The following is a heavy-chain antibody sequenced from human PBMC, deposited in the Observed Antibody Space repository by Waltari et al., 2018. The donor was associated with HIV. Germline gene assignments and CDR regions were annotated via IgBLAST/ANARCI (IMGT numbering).Heavy chain of an antibody. CDR3: ARRHSSWSWFDP. J-gene: IGHJ5*02. Sequence: QLQLQESGPGLVKPSETLSLTCTVSGDSVTSSGFYWGWIRQPPGQGLEWIGAIYFTGGTFYNPSLKSRVTISVDTSMNQFSLKLTSVTAADRAVYYCARRHSSWSWFDPWGQGTLVTVSS. CDR2: IYFTGGT. CDR1: GDSVTSSGFY. D-gene: IGHD6-13*01. V-gene: IGHV4-39*01.